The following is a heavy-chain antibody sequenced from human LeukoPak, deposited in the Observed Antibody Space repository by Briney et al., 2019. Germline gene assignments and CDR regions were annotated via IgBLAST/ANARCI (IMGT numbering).Heavy chain of an antibody. V-gene: IGHV3-23*01. D-gene: IGHD6-19*01. J-gene: IGHJ4*02. CDR1: GFTFSSYG. CDR2: ISGSGGST. Sequence: PGGSLRLSCAASGFTFSSYGMHWVRQAPGKGLEWVSAISGSGGSTYYADSVKGRFTISRDNSKNTLYLQMNSLRAEDTAVYYCAKWRGWYNDYWGQGTLVTVSS. CDR3: AKWRGWYNDY.